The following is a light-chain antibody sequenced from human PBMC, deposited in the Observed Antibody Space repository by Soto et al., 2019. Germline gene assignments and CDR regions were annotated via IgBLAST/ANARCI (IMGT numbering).Light chain of an antibody. V-gene: IGLV2-14*01. J-gene: IGLJ2*01. CDR2: DVT. CDR1: SSDVGAYNY. Sequence: QSALAQPASVSGSPGQSITISCTGTSSDVGAYNYVSWYHQHHPGKAPELIIYDVTDRPSGVSTRFSGSKSGNTASLTSSGLQAEDEGDYYCSSYTTIKTVIFGGGTKVTGL. CDR3: SSYTTIKTVI.